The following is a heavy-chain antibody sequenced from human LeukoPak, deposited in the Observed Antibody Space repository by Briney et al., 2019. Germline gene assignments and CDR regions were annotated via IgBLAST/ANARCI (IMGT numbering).Heavy chain of an antibody. D-gene: IGHD3-22*01. V-gene: IGHV4-39*01. CDR1: GGSISSSSYY. J-gene: IGHJ4*02. CDR2: IYYSGNT. CDR3: ARSDSSGYPFVD. Sequence: PSETLSLTCTVSGGSISSSSYYWGWIRQPPGKGLEWIGSIYYSGNTYFNPSLKSRVTISVDTSKNQFALKLSSVTAADTAVYYCARSDSSGYPFVDWGQGTLVTVSS.